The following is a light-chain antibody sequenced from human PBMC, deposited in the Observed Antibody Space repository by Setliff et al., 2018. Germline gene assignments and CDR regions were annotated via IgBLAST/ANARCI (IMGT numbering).Light chain of an antibody. V-gene: IGLV2-8*01. CDR2: EVT. CDR3: GLYAGYNNFYV. CDR1: SSDVGGYNR. J-gene: IGLJ1*01. Sequence: QSALAQPPSASGSPGQSVTISCTGTSSDVGGYNRVSWYQQYPGKAPKVMIYEVTKQPSGVPDRFSGSKSGNTASLTVSGLQAEDEGDYYCGLYAGYNNFYVFGTGTKVTVL.